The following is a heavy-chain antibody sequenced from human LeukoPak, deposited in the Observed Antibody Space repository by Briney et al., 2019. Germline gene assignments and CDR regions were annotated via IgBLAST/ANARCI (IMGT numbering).Heavy chain of an antibody. D-gene: IGHD3-16*02. J-gene: IGHJ5*02. V-gene: IGHV1-69*01. CDR2: IIPIFGTA. CDR1: GGTFSIYA. CDR3: ARGEGITFGGVIVPRVYFNWFDP. Sequence: GASVKVSCKASGGTFSIYAISWVRQAPGQGLEWMGGIIPIFGTANYAQKFQGRVTITADESTSTAYMELSSLRSEDTAVYYCARGEGITFGGVIVPRVYFNWFDPWGQGTLVTVSS.